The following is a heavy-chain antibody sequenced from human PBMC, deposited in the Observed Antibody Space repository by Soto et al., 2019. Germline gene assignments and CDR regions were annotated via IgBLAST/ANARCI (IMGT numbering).Heavy chain of an antibody. Sequence: ASVKVSCKASGYTFTSYGISWVRQAPGQGLEWMGWISAYNGDTNYAQKLQGRVTMTTDTSTSTAYMELRSLRSDDTAVYYCARGLFGDQSIMFDPWGQGTLVTVSS. CDR1: GYTFTSYG. D-gene: IGHD2-21*02. J-gene: IGHJ5*02. CDR3: ARGLFGDQSIMFDP. CDR2: ISAYNGDT. V-gene: IGHV1-18*01.